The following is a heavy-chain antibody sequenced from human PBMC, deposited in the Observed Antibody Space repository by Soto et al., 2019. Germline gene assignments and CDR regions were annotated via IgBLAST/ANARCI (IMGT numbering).Heavy chain of an antibody. J-gene: IGHJ6*02. V-gene: IGHV3-23*01. CDR2: ISGNGDLT. CDR3: ARDPPATRHGMDV. Sequence: PGGSLRLSCAASGFAFNSYAMTWVRQAPGKGLEWVSSISGNGDLTHYADSVKGRFTISRDNSKNTLYLQMNSLRAEDTALYYCARDPPATRHGMDVWGQGTTVTVSS. CDR1: GFAFNSYA.